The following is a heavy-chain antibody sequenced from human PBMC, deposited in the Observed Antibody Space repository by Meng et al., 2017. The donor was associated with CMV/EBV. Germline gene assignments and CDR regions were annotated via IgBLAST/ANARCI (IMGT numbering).Heavy chain of an antibody. V-gene: IGHV3-20*04. CDR1: GFTFDDYG. Sequence: GESLKISCAASGFTFDDYGMSWVRQAPGKGLEWVSGINWNGGSTGYADSVKGRFTISRDNAKNSLYLQMSSLRAEDTALYYCARDLSPDSSDYYYGMDVWGQGTTVTVSS. CDR3: ARDLSPDSSDYYYGMDV. CDR2: INWNGGST. J-gene: IGHJ6*02. D-gene: IGHD6-25*01.